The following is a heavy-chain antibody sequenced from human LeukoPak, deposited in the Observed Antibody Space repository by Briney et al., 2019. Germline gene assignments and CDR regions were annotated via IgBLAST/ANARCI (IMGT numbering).Heavy chain of an antibody. J-gene: IGHJ4*02. V-gene: IGHV4-39*07. CDR3: ARDRYDYVWGSLDY. CDR1: GGSISSSSYY. CDR2: IYYSGST. D-gene: IGHD3-16*01. Sequence: SETLSLTCTVSGGSISSSSYYWGWIRQPPGKGLEWIGSIYYSGSTYYNPSLKSRVTISVDTSKNQFSLKLGSVTAADTAVYYCARDRYDYVWGSLDYWGQGTLVTVSS.